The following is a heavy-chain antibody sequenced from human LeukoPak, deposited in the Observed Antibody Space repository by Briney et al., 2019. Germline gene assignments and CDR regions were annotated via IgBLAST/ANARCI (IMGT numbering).Heavy chain of an antibody. J-gene: IGHJ5*02. Sequence: PGGFLRLSCAASGFTFSSYGMHWVRQAPGKGLEWVAVIWYDGTNKFYADSVKGRFTISRDNSKNILYLQMNSLRAEDTAVYYCAKDLYSSSLVGTAWGQGSLVTVSP. V-gene: IGHV3-33*06. CDR3: AKDLYSSSLVGTA. CDR2: IWYDGTNK. CDR1: GFTFSSYG. D-gene: IGHD6-6*01.